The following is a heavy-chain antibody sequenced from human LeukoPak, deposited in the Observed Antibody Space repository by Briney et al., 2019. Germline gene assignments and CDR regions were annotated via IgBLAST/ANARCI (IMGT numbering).Heavy chain of an antibody. CDR3: ARDLNYRIDY. CDR1: GFTFGSYW. V-gene: IGHV3-74*01. Sequence: PGGSLRLSCAASGFTFGSYWMHWVRQAPGKGLVWVSRSNTDGSRKNYADSVKGRFTISRDNAKNTLYLQLNSLRAEDTAVYYCARDLNYRIDYWGQGTLVTVSS. J-gene: IGHJ4*02. CDR2: SNTDGSRK. D-gene: IGHD4-11*01.